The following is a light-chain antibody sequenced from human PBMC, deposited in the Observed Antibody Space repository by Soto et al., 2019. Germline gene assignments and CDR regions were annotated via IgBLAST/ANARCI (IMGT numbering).Light chain of an antibody. J-gene: IGLJ1*01. V-gene: IGLV1-40*01. Sequence: QSVLTQPPSVSGAPGQRVTISCTGSSSNIGEGYDVHWYQQLPGTAPKVLIYGNSNRPSGVPDRFSGSKSGTSASLAITGFQAEAVADYYCQSFDSSLNGRVFGTGTKLTVL. CDR3: QSFDSSLNGRV. CDR1: SSNIGEGYD. CDR2: GNS.